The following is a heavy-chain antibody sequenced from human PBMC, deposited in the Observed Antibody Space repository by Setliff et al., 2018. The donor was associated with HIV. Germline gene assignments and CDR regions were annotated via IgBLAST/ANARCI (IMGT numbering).Heavy chain of an antibody. CDR1: GFRFSSYA. CDR3: ARDRRDLWFGESSYFYGVDV. Sequence: GGSLRLSCVASGFRFSSYAMHWVRQAPGKGLEWVAVISHDESNKYYADSVKGRFTISRDNSKNTLYLQVNSLRAEDTAVYYCARDRRDLWFGESSYFYGVDVGGQGTTVTVSS. D-gene: IGHD3-10*01. V-gene: IGHV3-30*04. J-gene: IGHJ6*02. CDR2: ISHDESNK.